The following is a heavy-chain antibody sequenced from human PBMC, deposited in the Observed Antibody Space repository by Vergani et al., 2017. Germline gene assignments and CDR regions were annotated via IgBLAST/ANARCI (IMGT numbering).Heavy chain of an antibody. D-gene: IGHD3-22*01. Sequence: QVQLQESGPGLVKPSQTLSLTCTVSGGSISSGGYYWSWIRQHPGKGLEWIGYIYYSGSTYYNPSLKSRVTISVDTSKNQFSLKLSSVTAADTAVYYCARDRPYDSSSYYGMDVWGQGTTVTVSS. CDR2: IYYSGST. J-gene: IGHJ6*02. V-gene: IGHV4-31*03. CDR1: GGSISSGGYY. CDR3: ARDRPYDSSSYYGMDV.